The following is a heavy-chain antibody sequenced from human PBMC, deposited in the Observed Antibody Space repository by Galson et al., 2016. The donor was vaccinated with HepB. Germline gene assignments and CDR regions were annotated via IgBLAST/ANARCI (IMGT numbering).Heavy chain of an antibody. D-gene: IGHD4-11*01. Sequence: QSGAEVKKPGESLKISCKASGYSFTTYWIGWVRQMPGKGLEWMGIIYPGGSDARYSPSFQGQVTFSADKSISTAYLQWSSLKASDTAMYYWARHGDYSNVPYYFDYGGQGTLVTVSS. CDR2: IYPGGSDA. CDR1: GYSFTTYW. J-gene: IGHJ4*02. V-gene: IGHV5-51*01. CDR3: ARHGDYSNVPYYFDY.